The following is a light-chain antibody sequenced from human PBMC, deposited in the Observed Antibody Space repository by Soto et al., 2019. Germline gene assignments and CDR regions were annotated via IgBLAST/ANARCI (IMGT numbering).Light chain of an antibody. Sequence: QSGLTQPPSASGSPGQSVTVSCTGTSSDVGGYNYVSWYQQHPDKAPKLMIYDVNQRPSGVPDRFSGSKSGNTASLTVSGLQAEDEADYYCSSYAGTHVVFGTGTKLTVL. CDR1: SSDVGGYNY. J-gene: IGLJ1*01. CDR3: SSYAGTHVV. CDR2: DVN. V-gene: IGLV2-8*01.